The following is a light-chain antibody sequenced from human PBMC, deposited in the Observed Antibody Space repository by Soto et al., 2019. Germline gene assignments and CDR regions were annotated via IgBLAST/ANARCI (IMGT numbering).Light chain of an antibody. V-gene: IGKV3-20*01. Sequence: EIVLTQSPGTLSLSPGERATLSCRASQSVSSSYLAWYQQKPGQAPRLLIYGASSRATGSPDRLSGSGSGTDVTVTISRLEPEDFAVYYCQQDGSSPTFDGGTKVEIK. CDR3: QQDGSSPT. J-gene: IGKJ4*01. CDR2: GAS. CDR1: QSVSSSY.